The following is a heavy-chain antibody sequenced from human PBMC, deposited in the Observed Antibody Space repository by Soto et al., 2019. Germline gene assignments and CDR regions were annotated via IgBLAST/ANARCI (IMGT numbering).Heavy chain of an antibody. J-gene: IGHJ4*02. V-gene: IGHV4-39*01. Sequence: LSLTXTVSGGSVNRRFHYWGRDRQPPGKGQERSGSFSYVGGRYYKPSLKSRDTISADTCKDQVSLRLSSETAADTAVDYSVRKVLLAPQFDLWGQGTLVTVPS. CDR3: VRKVLLAPQFDL. D-gene: IGHD2-21*01. CDR2: FSYVGGR. CDR1: GGSVNRRFHY.